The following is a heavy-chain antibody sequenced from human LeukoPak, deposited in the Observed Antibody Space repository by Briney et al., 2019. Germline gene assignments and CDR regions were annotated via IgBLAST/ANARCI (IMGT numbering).Heavy chain of an antibody. D-gene: IGHD1-14*01. CDR2: IYYSGST. V-gene: IGHV4-39*07. CDR1: GGSISSSSYY. CDR3: ARRKKTVPFDP. J-gene: IGHJ5*02. Sequence: PSETLSLTCTVSGGSISSSSYYWGWIRQPPGKGLEWIGSIYYSGSTYYNPSLKSRVTISVDTSKNQFSLKLSSVTAADTAVYYCARRKKTVPFDPWGQGTLVTVSS.